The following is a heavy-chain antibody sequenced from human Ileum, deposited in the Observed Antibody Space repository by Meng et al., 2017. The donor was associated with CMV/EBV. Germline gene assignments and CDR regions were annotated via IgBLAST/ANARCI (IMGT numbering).Heavy chain of an antibody. J-gene: IGHJ4*02. D-gene: IGHD3-10*01. CDR3: ARNLVYYFMGYYFDY. CDR2: IYYSGRT. CDR1: GSVSSGSYY. V-gene: IGHV4-61*01. Sequence: GSVSSGSYYWSWIRQPPGKGLEWIGYIYYSGRTNYNPSLKSRVTISVDTSKNQFSLKLSSVTAADTAVYYCARNLVYYFMGYYFDYWGQGTLVTVSS.